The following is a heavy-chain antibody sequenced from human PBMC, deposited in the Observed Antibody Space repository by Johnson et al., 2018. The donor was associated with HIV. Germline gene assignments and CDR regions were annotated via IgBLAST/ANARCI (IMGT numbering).Heavy chain of an antibody. V-gene: IGHV3-7*03. D-gene: IGHD1/OR15-1a*01. J-gene: IGHJ3*02. CDR1: AFTFSNFG. CDR2: IKQDGSEK. CDR3: ARGGLGFQNIHDPFDI. Sequence: VQLVESGGGVVQPGGSLRLSCAASAFTFSNFGMHWVRQAPGNGLEWVANIKQDGSEKYYVDSVKGRFPISRDNAKNSLYLQMNSLGADDTALYYCARGGLGFQNIHDPFDIWGQGTMVTVSS.